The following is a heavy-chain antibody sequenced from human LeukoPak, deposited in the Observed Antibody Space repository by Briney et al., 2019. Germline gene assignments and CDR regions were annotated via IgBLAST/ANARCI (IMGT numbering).Heavy chain of an antibody. D-gene: IGHD6-19*01. CDR3: AKSRVAVAAPRNWFDP. CDR2: ISSSGGTT. J-gene: IGHJ5*02. V-gene: IGHV3-11*01. Sequence: GGSLRLSCAASGFTSSDYYMTWIRQPPGKGPEWISYISSSGGTTTYVDSVKGRFTISRDNAKNSLYLQMNSLRVEDTAVYYCAKSRVAVAAPRNWFDPWGQGTLVTVSS. CDR1: GFTSSDYY.